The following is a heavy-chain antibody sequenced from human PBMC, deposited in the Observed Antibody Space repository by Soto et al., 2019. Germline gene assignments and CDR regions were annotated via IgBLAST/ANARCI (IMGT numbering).Heavy chain of an antibody. CDR2: ISAYNGNT. V-gene: IGHV1-18*01. CDR1: GYTFSNYG. J-gene: IGHJ6*02. CDR3: AREPTSEQLWLHYYGMDV. Sequence: QVQLVQSGAEVKKPGASVKVSCKASGYTFSNYGISWGRQAPGQGLEWMGGISAYNGNTNYAQKLQGRVTMTTDTSTSTAYMELRSLRSDDTAVYYCAREPTSEQLWLHYYGMDVWGQGTTVTVSS. D-gene: IGHD5-18*01.